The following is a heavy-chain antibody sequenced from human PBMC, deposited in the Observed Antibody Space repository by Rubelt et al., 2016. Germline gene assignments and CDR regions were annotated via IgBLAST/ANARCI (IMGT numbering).Heavy chain of an antibody. J-gene: IGHJ4*02. CDR1: GFTFSSYS. V-gene: IGHV3-21*02. D-gene: IGHD2-15*01. CDR2: ISSSSSYI. Sequence: EVQLLESGGGLVQPGGSLRLSCAASGFTFSSYSMNWVRQAPGKGLEWVSSISSSSSYIYYADSVKGRFTISRDNAKNALYLQMNSLRADDTAVYYCASGRSFDNWGQGTLVTVSS. CDR3: ASGRSFDN.